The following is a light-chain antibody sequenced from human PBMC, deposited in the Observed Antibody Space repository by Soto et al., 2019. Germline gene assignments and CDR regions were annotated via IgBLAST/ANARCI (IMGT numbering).Light chain of an antibody. CDR2: GAS. CDR3: QQYAGSPWT. J-gene: IGKJ1*01. V-gene: IGKV3-20*01. Sequence: EIVMTQSPATLSVSPGDRATLSCRVSQSVRSSHLAWYQQMPGQAPRLLIYGASSRATGIPDRFSGSGSGADFTLIISRLEPEDFAVYYCQQYAGSPWTFGQGTKVDIK. CDR1: QSVRSSH.